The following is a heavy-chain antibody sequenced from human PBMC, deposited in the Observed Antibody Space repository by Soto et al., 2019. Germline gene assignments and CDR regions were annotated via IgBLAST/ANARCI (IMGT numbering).Heavy chain of an antibody. D-gene: IGHD2-15*01. CDR2: IKEDGSEK. CDR1: GFTFSSYW. Sequence: EVQLVESGGGLVQPGGSMRLSCAASGFTFSSYWMSWVRQAPGKGLEWVANIKEDGSEKYYVDSVKGRFTISSDNAKNSLYLQMISLRAEDTAVYYCARGPYCSGGSCYSTLSDSYSMDVWGQGTTVTVSS. CDR3: ARGPYCSGGSCYSTLSDSYSMDV. J-gene: IGHJ6*02. V-gene: IGHV3-7*05.